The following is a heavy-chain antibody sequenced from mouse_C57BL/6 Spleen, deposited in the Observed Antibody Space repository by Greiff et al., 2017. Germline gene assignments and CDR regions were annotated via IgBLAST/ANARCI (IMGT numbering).Heavy chain of an antibody. J-gene: IGHJ1*03. CDR3: GRRGNSDYGSSYLWYIDV. CDR1: GYAFRSYW. V-gene: IGHV1-80*01. CDR2: IYPGDGDT. Sequence: VQLQQSGAELVKPGASVKISCKASGYAFRSYWMNWVKQRPGKGLEWLGQIYPGDGDTTYNGKFKGKATLTADNSSSTAYMQLSSLTSEDSAVYFCGRRGNSDYGSSYLWYIDVWGTGTTVTDSS. D-gene: IGHD1-1*01.